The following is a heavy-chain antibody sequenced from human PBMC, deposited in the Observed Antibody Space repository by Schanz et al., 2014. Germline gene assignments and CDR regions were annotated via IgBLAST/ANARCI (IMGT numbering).Heavy chain of an antibody. CDR2: ISGSGGDT. CDR3: ARPSDSSWYMDV. CDR1: GFSFSTHW. J-gene: IGHJ6*03. D-gene: IGHD2-21*02. V-gene: IGHV3-23*04. Sequence: VQLVESGGGLVQPGGSVRLSCGASGFSFSTHWMAWVRQAPGKGLEWVSTISGSGGDTYPADSVKGRFTISRDNSKNTLYLQMKSLRVEDTAVYYCARPSDSSWYMDVWGKGTTVTVSS.